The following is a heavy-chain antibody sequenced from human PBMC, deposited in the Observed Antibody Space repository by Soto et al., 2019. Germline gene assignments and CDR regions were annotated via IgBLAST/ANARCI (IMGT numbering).Heavy chain of an antibody. V-gene: IGHV3-33*01. J-gene: IGHJ4*02. CDR2: IWYDGSNK. CDR1: GFTFSSYG. Sequence: QVQLVESGGGVVQPGRSLRLSCAASGFTFSSYGMHWVRQAPGKGLEWVAVIWYDGSNKYYADSVKGRFTISRDNSKNPLDLQRNSLRAEDTAVYYCARDPVAAAGTVYFDYWGQGTLVTVSS. CDR3: ARDPVAAAGTVYFDY. D-gene: IGHD6-13*01.